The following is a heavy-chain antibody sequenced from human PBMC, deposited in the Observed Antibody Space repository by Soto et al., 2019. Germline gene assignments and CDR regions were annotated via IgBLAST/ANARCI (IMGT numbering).Heavy chain of an antibody. CDR1: GGSISPFY. CDR2: LYYSGNT. V-gene: IGHV4-59*01. D-gene: IGHD2-15*01. CDR3: ARVGGVAARTFDY. J-gene: IGHJ4*02. Sequence: ASETLSLTCTASGGSISPFYWSWVRQPPGKGLEWIGYLYYSGNTNYNPSLKSRVTISVDASKNQVSLRLTSVTAADTAVYYCARVGGVAARTFDYWGQGTVVTVSS.